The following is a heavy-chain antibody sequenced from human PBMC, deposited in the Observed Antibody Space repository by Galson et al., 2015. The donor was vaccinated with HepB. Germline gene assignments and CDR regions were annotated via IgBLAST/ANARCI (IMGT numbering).Heavy chain of an antibody. CDR2: IKQDGSEK. D-gene: IGHD5-18*01. V-gene: IGHV3-7*03. CDR3: ARGWDTDVTSNFDY. J-gene: IGHJ4*02. Sequence: SLRLSCEVSGFTYNNYWMSWVRQAPGRGLEWVANIKQDGSEKYYVDSVEGRFTVSRDNAKRTLYLDMNALSVEDTAVYYCARGWDTDVTSNFDYWGQGALVTVSS. CDR1: GFTYNNYW.